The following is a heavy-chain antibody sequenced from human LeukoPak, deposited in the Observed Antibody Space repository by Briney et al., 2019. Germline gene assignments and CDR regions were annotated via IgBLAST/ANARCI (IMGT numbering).Heavy chain of an antibody. Sequence: SVKVSRKGSGYSPASDSISWVRQAPGQGLKWMGWVSGYDGRTNYAQNLKGRVTVTAETSTSTVYMELRSLRSDDTAIYYCARDYYNDYEDTFDIWGQGTMVTVSS. J-gene: IGHJ3*02. CDR1: GYSPASDS. D-gene: IGHD4-11*01. CDR3: ARDYYNDYEDTFDI. V-gene: IGHV1-18*01. CDR2: VSGYDGRT.